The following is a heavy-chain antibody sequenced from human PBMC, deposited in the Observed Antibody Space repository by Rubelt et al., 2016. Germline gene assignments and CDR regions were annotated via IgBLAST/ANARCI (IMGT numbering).Heavy chain of an antibody. CDR1: GGSISSSSYY. CDR3: ARLRWNDFWFDP. D-gene: IGHD1-1*01. V-gene: IGHV4-61*05. CDR2: VFYTGSA. J-gene: IGHJ5*02. Sequence: QLQLQESGPGLVKPSETLSLTCTVSGGSISSSSYYWGWIRQPPGKGLEWIEYVFYTGSANYNPSLKSRVTISVDTSRNQFSLKLSSVTAADTAVYYCARLRWNDFWFDPWGQGTLVTVSS.